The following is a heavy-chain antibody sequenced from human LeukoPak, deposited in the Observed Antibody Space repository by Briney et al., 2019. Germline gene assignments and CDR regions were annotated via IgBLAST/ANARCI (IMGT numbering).Heavy chain of an antibody. D-gene: IGHD3-10*01. CDR3: AKGHYYGSGSLDY. V-gene: IGHV3-21*01. Sequence: GGSLRLSCAASGFTFNTYGMNWVRQAPGKGLEWVSSISSSSSYIYYADSVEGRFTISGDNAKNSLYLQMNSLRAEDTAVYYCAKGHYYGSGSLDYWGQGTLVTVSS. CDR2: ISSSSSYI. J-gene: IGHJ4*02. CDR1: GFTFNTYG.